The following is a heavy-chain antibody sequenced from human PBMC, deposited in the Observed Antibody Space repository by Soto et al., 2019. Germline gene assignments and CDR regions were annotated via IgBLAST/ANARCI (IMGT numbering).Heavy chain of an antibody. D-gene: IGHD5-18*01. Sequence: GGSLRLSSAASGGTFSNFAMSWVRQAPGEGLEWVSFLSGSGGSAYYADSVKGRFTISRDNSKNTLYLQMNSLRAEDTAVYYCAKDNRYSYATSYFDYWGQGTLVTVSS. V-gene: IGHV3-23*01. CDR2: LSGSGGSA. CDR1: GGTFSNFA. J-gene: IGHJ4*02. CDR3: AKDNRYSYATSYFDY.